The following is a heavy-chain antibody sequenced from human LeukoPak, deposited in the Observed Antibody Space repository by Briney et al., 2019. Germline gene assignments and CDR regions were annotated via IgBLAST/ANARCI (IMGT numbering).Heavy chain of an antibody. CDR3: AKPTITMVRGVNPAYGY. CDR1: GFTFSSYG. Sequence: GGSLRLSCAASGFTFSSYGMSWVRQAPGKGLEWVSAISGSGGSTYYADSVKGRFTISRDNSKNTLYLQMNSLRAEDTAVYYCAKPTITMVRGVNPAYGYWGQGTLVTVSS. CDR2: ISGSGGST. V-gene: IGHV3-23*01. D-gene: IGHD3-10*01. J-gene: IGHJ4*02.